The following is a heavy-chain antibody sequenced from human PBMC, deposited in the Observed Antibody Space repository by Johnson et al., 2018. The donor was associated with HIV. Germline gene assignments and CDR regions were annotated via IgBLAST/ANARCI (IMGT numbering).Heavy chain of an antibody. CDR3: AKGDREIWFGGVIAPGAFDI. J-gene: IGHJ3*02. V-gene: IGHV3-NL1*01. Sequence: QMLLVESGGGLVQPGGSLRLSCAASGFTFSDYYMSWIRQAPGKGLEWVSGINWNGGSTGYTDSVKGRFTISRDNSKNTLYLQMNSLRAEDTAVYYCAKGDREIWFGGVIAPGAFDIWGQGTMVTVSS. CDR1: GFTFSDYY. CDR2: INWNGGST. D-gene: IGHD3-16*02.